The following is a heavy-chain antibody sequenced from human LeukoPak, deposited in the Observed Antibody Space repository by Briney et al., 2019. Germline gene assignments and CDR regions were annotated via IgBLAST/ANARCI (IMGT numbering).Heavy chain of an antibody. CDR3: AKETSSGNFVTIDC. CDR2: ITGDGGGT. J-gene: IGHJ4*02. Sequence: GGSLRLSCAASEFTFSSYWMSWVRQAPGKGLEWVSAITGDGGGTNHADSVKGRFTISRDNSKNTLYLQMNSLRAEDTAVYYCAKETSSGNFVTIDCWGQGTLVTVSS. CDR1: EFTFSSYW. D-gene: IGHD1-26*01. V-gene: IGHV3-23*01.